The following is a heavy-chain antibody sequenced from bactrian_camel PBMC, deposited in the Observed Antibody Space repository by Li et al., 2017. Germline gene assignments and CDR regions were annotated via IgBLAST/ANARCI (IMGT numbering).Heavy chain of an antibody. J-gene: IGHJ4*01. CDR2: LTWDGTT. D-gene: IGHD2*01. CDR3: LTIKGGIPITTFPSCDH. V-gene: IGHV3S53*01. Sequence: VQLVESGGGSVQDGGSLRLSCTISGGSFGATDMGWYRQAPGNECDLVSSLTWDGTTYYDDSVKGRFTISHDNTKNTVYLQMNNLKPEDTAAYHCLTIKGGIPITTFPSCDHWGQGTQVTVS. CDR1: GGSFGATD.